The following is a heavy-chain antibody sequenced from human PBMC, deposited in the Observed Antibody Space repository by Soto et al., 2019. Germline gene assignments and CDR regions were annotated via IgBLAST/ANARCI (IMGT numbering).Heavy chain of an antibody. V-gene: IGHV3-48*02. J-gene: IGHJ3*02. CDR1: GFTFSSYS. CDR2: ISSSSSTI. Sequence: GGSLRLSCAASGFTFSSYSMNWVRQAPGKGLEWVSYISSSSSTIYYADSVKGRFTISRDNAKNSLYLQMNSLRDEDTAVYYCARDLDTAAFWSGYNDAFDIWGQGTMVTVSS. D-gene: IGHD3-3*01. CDR3: ARDLDTAAFWSGYNDAFDI.